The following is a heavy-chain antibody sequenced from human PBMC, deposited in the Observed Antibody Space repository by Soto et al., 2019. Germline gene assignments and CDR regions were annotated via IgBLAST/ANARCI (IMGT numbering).Heavy chain of an antibody. J-gene: IGHJ4*02. CDR2: IDGDGSNI. Sequence: EVQLVESGGGLVQPGGSLRLSCAASGFSFSNNWMHWVRQAPGKGLVWVARIDGDGSNIGYSPSVRGRFTISRDNAKSTLYLPMNSLRGDDTALYYCVRNSHGDDWGQGTLVTVSP. V-gene: IGHV3-74*01. D-gene: IGHD1-26*01. CDR3: VRNSHGDD. CDR1: GFSFSNNW.